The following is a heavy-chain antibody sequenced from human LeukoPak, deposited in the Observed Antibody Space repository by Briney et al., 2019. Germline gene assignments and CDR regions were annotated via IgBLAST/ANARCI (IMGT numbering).Heavy chain of an antibody. Sequence: GGSLRLSCAASGFTFSSYSMNWVRQAPGKGLEWVSYISSSSSTIYYADSVKGRFTISRDNAKNSLYLQMNSLRAEDTAVYYCASAPISHYYYGMDVWGQGTTVTVSS. J-gene: IGHJ6*02. V-gene: IGHV3-48*01. CDR1: GFTFSSYS. CDR3: ASAPISHYYYGMDV. CDR2: ISSSSSTI.